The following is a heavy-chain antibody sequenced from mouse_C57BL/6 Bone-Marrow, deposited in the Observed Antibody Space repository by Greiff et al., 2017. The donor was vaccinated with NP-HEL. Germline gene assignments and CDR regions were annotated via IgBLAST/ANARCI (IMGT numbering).Heavy chain of an antibody. CDR3: AREGDDYEAFDY. D-gene: IGHD2-4*01. J-gene: IGHJ2*01. CDR2: ISDGGSYT. V-gene: IGHV5-4*01. Sequence: EVQVVESGGGLVKPGGSLKLSCAASGFTFSSYAMSWVRQTPEKRLEWVATISDGGSYTYYPDNVKGRFTISRDNAKNNLYLQMSHLKSEDTAMYYCAREGDDYEAFDYWGQGTTLTVSS. CDR1: GFTFSSYA.